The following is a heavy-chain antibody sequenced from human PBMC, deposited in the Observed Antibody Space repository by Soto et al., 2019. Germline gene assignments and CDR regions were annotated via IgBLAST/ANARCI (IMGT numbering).Heavy chain of an antibody. D-gene: IGHD3-3*01. CDR3: AKETRFLEWFRGPKYFQH. J-gene: IGHJ1*01. V-gene: IGHV3-23*01. CDR1: GFTFSSYA. Sequence: GGSLRLSCAASGFTFSSYAMSWVRQAPGKGLEWVSAISGSGGSTYYADSVKGRFTISRDNSKNTLYLQMNSLRAEDTAVYYCAKETRFLEWFRGPKYFQHWGQGTLVTVSS. CDR2: ISGSGGST.